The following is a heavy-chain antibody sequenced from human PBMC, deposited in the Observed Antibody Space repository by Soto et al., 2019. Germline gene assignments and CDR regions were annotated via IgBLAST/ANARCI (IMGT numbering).Heavy chain of an antibody. CDR1: GGSISSYY. CDR2: IYYSGST. Sequence: SETLSLTCTVSGGSISSYYWSWIRQPPGKGLEWIGYIYYSGSTNYNPSLKSRVTISVDTSKNQFSLKLSSVTAADTAVHYCAGSYDLYYFDYWGQGTLVTVSS. J-gene: IGHJ4*02. D-gene: IGHD2-15*01. CDR3: AGSYDLYYFDY. V-gene: IGHV4-59*01.